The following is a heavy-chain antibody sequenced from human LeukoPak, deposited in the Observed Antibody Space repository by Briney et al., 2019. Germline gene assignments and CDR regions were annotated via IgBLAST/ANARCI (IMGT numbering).Heavy chain of an antibody. Sequence: PGGSLRLSCAASGFTFSSYWMSWVRQAPGKGLEWVANIKQDGSEKYYVDSVKGRFTISRDNAKNSLYLQMNSLRAEDTAVYYCARHGVTMVRGDLFDYWGQGTLVTVSS. CDR3: ARHGVTMVRGDLFDY. J-gene: IGHJ4*02. CDR2: IKQDGSEK. D-gene: IGHD3-10*01. V-gene: IGHV3-7*01. CDR1: GFTFSSYW.